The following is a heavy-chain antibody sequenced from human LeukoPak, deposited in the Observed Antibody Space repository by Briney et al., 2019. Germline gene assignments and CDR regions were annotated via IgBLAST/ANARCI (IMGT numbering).Heavy chain of an antibody. CDR1: GFSFGTYA. CDR3: VKGGGDGYTRRYLDY. Sequence: PGGSLRPSCSASGFSFGTYAMHWVRQAPGKGLEYVSGISTTGGSTYYADSVKGRFTISRDNSKNTLSLQMSSLRPEDTAVYHCVKGGGDGYTRRYLDYWGQGTLVTVSS. V-gene: IGHV3-64D*09. D-gene: IGHD5-24*01. CDR2: ISTTGGST. J-gene: IGHJ4*02.